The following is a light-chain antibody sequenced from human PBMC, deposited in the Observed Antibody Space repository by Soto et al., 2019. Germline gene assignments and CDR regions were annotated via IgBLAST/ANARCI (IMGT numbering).Light chain of an antibody. CDR2: DVS. CDR1: SSDVGSYNR. V-gene: IGLV2-18*02. J-gene: IGLJ1*01. Sequence: QSVLTQPPSVSGSPGQSVATSCSGTSSDVGSYNRVSWYQQPPGTAPKLMIYDVSNRPSGVPDRFSGSKSGNTASLTISGLQAEDEADYYCSSFTTSSTYVFGTGTKLTVL. CDR3: SSFTTSSTYV.